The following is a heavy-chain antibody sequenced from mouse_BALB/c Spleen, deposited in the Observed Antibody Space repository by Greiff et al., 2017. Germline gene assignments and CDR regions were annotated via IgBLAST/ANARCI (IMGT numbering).Heavy chain of an antibody. CDR2: ISSGGSYT. V-gene: IGHV5-6*02. CDR3: ARPVPYDGYYWVAY. Sequence: EVKLEESGGDLVKPGGSLKLSCAASGFTFSSYGMSWVRQTPDKRLEWVATISSGGSYTYYPDSVKGRFTISRDNAKNTLYLQMSSLKSEDTAMYYCARPVPYDGYYWVAYWGKGTLVTVSA. J-gene: IGHJ3*01. CDR1: GFTFSSYG. D-gene: IGHD2-3*01.